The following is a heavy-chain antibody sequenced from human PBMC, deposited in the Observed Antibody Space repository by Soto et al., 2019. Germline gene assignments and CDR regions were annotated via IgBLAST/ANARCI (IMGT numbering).Heavy chain of an antibody. Sequence: SVEVSCKASGGTFSSYAISWVRQAPGQGLEWMGGIIPIFGTANYAQKFQGRVTITADESTSTAYMELSSLRSEDTAVYYCARTYYYDSSGYSTSDYWGQGTLVTVSS. CDR2: IIPIFGTA. CDR1: GGTFSSYA. V-gene: IGHV1-69*13. CDR3: ARTYYYDSSGYSTSDY. D-gene: IGHD3-22*01. J-gene: IGHJ4*02.